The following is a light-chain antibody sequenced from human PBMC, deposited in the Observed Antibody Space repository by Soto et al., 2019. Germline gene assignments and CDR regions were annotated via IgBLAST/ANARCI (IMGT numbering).Light chain of an antibody. J-gene: IGKJ4*01. V-gene: IGKV3-11*01. CDR1: QSVSSY. Sequence: EIVLTQSPATLSLSPGERATLSCRASQSVSSYLAWYQQKPGQAPRLLIYDASNRATGIPARFSGSGSGTDFTLTISRLEPEDFAVYYWQQRSNWLTFGGGTNVELK. CDR3: QQRSNWLT. CDR2: DAS.